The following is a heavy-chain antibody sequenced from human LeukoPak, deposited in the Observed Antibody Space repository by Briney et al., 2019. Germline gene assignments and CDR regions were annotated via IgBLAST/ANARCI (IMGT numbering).Heavy chain of an antibody. J-gene: IGHJ4*02. V-gene: IGHV3-53*01. Sequence: GGSLRLSCTVSGFTVSSNSMSWVRQAPGQGLEWVSFIYSDNTHYSDSVKGRFTISRDNSKNTLYLQMNSLRAEDTAVYYCARRARAYSHPYDYWGQGTLVTVSS. D-gene: IGHD4/OR15-4a*01. CDR3: ARRARAYSHPYDY. CDR1: GFTVSSNS. CDR2: IYSDNT.